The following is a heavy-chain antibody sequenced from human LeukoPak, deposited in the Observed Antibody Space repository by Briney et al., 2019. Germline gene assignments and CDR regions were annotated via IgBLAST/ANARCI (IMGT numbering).Heavy chain of an antibody. Sequence: PGGSLRLSCAASGFTFTSYSMNWVRQAPGKGLEWVSSISSSFSYIYYADSVKGRFTISRDNAKNSLYLQMNSLRAEDTAVYYCARALSTDNYGAYYYYMDVWGKGTTVTISS. CDR2: ISSSFSYI. D-gene: IGHD4/OR15-4a*01. CDR3: ARALSTDNYGAYYYYMDV. V-gene: IGHV3-21*01. CDR1: GFTFTSYS. J-gene: IGHJ6*03.